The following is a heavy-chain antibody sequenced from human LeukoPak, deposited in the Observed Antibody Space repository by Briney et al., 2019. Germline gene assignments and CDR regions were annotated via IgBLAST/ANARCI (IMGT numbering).Heavy chain of an antibody. CDR3: ARTKSGSYHSPFDY. V-gene: IGHV4-39*01. CDR2: VFHSGGT. D-gene: IGHD1-26*01. CDR1: GGSISSSAYY. Sequence: SETLALTCSVAGGSISSSAYYWGWIRQAPGKGLEWIGSVFHSGGTYYNPSLKSRVTISVDTSKNQFSLKLNSMTAADTALYYCARTKSGSYHSPFDYWGQGTLVTVSS. J-gene: IGHJ4*02.